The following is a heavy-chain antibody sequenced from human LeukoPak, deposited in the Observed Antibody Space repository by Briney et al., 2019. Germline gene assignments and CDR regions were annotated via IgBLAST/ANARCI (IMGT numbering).Heavy chain of an antibody. V-gene: IGHV3-7*01. Sequence: GGSLRLSCAASGFTFSSYWMTWVRQAPGKGLEWVANIKQDGSEKYYVDSVKGRFTISRDNAKNSLYLQMNSLRAEDTVVYYCARSGFGELLFDYWGQGTLVTVSS. J-gene: IGHJ4*02. D-gene: IGHD3-10*01. CDR3: ARSGFGELLFDY. CDR2: IKQDGSEK. CDR1: GFTFSSYW.